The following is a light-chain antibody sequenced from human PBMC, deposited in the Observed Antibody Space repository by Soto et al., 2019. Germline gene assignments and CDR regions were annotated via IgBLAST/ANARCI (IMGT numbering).Light chain of an antibody. V-gene: IGKV3-20*01. CDR3: QQYGSSPGFT. CDR2: GAS. J-gene: IGKJ3*01. CDR1: QSVSSRY. Sequence: EIVLTQSPGTLSLSPGERATLSCRASQSVSSRYLTWYQQTPGKAPRLLIYGASSRAAGIPDRFSGRGSVTGFTLTISSLEPEDFAGYYSQQYGSSPGFTFGPGTKVDIK.